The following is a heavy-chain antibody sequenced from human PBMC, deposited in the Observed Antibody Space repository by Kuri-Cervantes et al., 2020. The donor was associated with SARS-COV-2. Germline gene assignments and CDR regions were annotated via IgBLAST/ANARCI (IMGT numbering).Heavy chain of an antibody. J-gene: IGHJ4*02. CDR3: ARRRFLEWTPFDY. V-gene: IGHV4-61*05. Sequence: GSLRLSCTVSGGSISSSSYYWGWIRQPPGKGLEWIGYIYYSGSTNYNSSLKSRVTISVDTSKNQFSLKLSSVTAADTAVYYCARRRFLEWTPFDYWGQGTLVTVSS. D-gene: IGHD3-3*01. CDR2: IYYSGST. CDR1: GGSISSSSYY.